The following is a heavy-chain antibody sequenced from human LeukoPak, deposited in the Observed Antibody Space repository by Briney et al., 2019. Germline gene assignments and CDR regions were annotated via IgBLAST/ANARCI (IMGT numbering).Heavy chain of an antibody. CDR2: INPNSGGT. CDR1: GYTFTGYY. Sequence: GASVKVSCKASGYTFTGYYMHWVRQAPGQGLEWMGRINPNSGGTNYAQKFQGRVTMTRDTSISTAYLELSRLRSDDTAVYYCARGYYDSSGYPLGVNWGQGTLVTVSS. J-gene: IGHJ4*02. V-gene: IGHV1-2*06. CDR3: ARGYYDSSGYPLGVN. D-gene: IGHD3-22*01.